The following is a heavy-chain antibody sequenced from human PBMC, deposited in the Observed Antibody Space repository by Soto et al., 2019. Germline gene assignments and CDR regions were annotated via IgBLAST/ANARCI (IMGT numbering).Heavy chain of an antibody. CDR1: GFPFGIYT. Sequence: GGSLRLSCDTSGFPFGIYTMNWVRQAPGKGLEWVSSISSSGTYIDYADSVEGRFAISRDDAKNSVFLEMTSLRVDDTAVYYCAREGNYHEFWGQGTLVTVSS. CDR3: AREGNYHEF. D-gene: IGHD3-10*01. J-gene: IGHJ4*02. V-gene: IGHV3-21*01. CDR2: ISSSGTYI.